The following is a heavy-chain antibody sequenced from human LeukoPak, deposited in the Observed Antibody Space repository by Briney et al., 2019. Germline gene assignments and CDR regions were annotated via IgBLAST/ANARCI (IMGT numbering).Heavy chain of an antibody. Sequence: SETLSLTCAVSGASFSGYYWSWIRQPPGKGLEWIGEINHRGSTNYNPSLKSRVTISVDTSKNQFSLKLSSVTAADTAVYYCARGPYHDILTARFDPWGQGTLVTVSS. D-gene: IGHD3-9*01. CDR2: INHRGST. CDR1: GASFSGYY. J-gene: IGHJ5*02. V-gene: IGHV4-34*01. CDR3: ARGPYHDILTARFDP.